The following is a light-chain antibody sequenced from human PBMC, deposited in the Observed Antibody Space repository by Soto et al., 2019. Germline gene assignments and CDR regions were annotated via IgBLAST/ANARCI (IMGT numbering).Light chain of an antibody. CDR2: GNT. CDR1: SSNIGRNY. J-gene: IGLJ1*01. CDR3: SARDESLRGYG. Sequence: QSALRQPPSASGTPGQRVTISCSGSSSNIGRNYIYWYQQLPGTAPKLLIYGNTQRPSGVPDRFSGSKSGTSVSLAISGFRSEGEADYYCSARDESLRGYGFGTSTKVTVL. V-gene: IGLV1-47*02.